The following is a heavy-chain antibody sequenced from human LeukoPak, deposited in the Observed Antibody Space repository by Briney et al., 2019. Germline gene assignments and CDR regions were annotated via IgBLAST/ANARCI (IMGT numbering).Heavy chain of an antibody. J-gene: IGHJ5*02. D-gene: IGHD6-6*01. Sequence: GASVKVSCKASGGTFSSYAISWVRQAPGQGLEWMGGIIPIFGTANYAQKFQGRVTITADKSTCTAYMELSSLRSEDTAVYYCASLSSSSISNWFDPWGQGTLVTVSS. V-gene: IGHV1-69*06. CDR2: IIPIFGTA. CDR3: ASLSSSSISNWFDP. CDR1: GGTFSSYA.